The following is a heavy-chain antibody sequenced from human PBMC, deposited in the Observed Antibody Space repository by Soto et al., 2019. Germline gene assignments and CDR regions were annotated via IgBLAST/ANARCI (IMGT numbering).Heavy chain of an antibody. CDR2: IYHSGST. CDR1: GGSISSGGYS. Sequence: PSETLSLTCAVSGGSISSGGYSWSWIRQPPGKGLEWIGYIYHSGSTYYNPSLKSRVTISVDRSKNQFSLKLSSVTAADTAVYYCASIRQSEKSIVYWGQGTLVTVSS. CDR3: ASIRQSEKSIVY. V-gene: IGHV4-30-2*01. J-gene: IGHJ4*02.